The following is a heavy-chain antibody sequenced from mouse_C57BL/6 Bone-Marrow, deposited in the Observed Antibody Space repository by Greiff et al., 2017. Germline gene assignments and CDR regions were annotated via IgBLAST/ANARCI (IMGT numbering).Heavy chain of an antibody. CDR1: GYTFTDYE. D-gene: IGHD1-1*01. V-gene: IGHV1-15*01. CDR2: IDPETGGT. Sequence: QVQLQQSGAELVRPGASVTLSCKASGYTFTDYEMHWVKQTPVHGLEWIGAIDPETGGTAYNQKFKGKAILTAGKSSSTAYMALRSLTSVYSAVYYCTSRVLRFNWYFDVWGTGTTVTVSS. CDR3: TSRVLRFNWYFDV. J-gene: IGHJ1*03.